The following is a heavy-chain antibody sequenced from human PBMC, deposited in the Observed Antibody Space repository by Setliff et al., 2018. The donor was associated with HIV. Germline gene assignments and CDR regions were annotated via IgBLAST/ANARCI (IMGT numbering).Heavy chain of an antibody. CDR1: GFTFSTYS. J-gene: IGHJ4*02. D-gene: IGHD3-3*01. CDR2: ISSSSSYI. CDR3: ARGRVESFWSDLIPSDY. Sequence: GGSLRLSCAASGFTFSTYSTNWVRQAPGKGLEWVSSISSSSSYIYYADSVKGRFTISRDNAKNSLYLQMNSLRADDTAVYYCARGRVESFWSDLIPSDYWGQGTLVTVSS. V-gene: IGHV3-21*04.